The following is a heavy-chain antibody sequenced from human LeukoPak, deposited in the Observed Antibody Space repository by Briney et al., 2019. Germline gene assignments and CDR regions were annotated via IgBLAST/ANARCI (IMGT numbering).Heavy chain of an antibody. CDR2: IIPIFGTA. V-gene: IGHV1-69*13. CDR1: GGTFSSYA. CDR3: ARAYYGLGSPLDY. J-gene: IGHJ4*02. D-gene: IGHD3-10*01. Sequence: SVKVSCKASGGTFSSYAISWVRQAPGQGLEWMGGIIPIFGTANYAQKFQGRVTITADESTSTAYMELSSLRSEDTAVYYCARAYYGLGSPLDYWGQGTLVTVSS.